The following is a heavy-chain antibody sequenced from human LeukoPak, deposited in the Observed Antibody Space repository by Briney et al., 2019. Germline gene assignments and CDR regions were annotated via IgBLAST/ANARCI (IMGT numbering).Heavy chain of an antibody. D-gene: IGHD2-2*01. V-gene: IGHV1-69*01. CDR2: IIPIFGTA. CDR1: GGTFSSYA. CDR3: ARGVVVVPAATAGSNWFDP. J-gene: IGHJ5*02. Sequence: SVKVSCKASGGTFSSYAISWVRQAPGQGLEWMGGIIPIFGTANYAQKFQGRVTITADESTSTAYMELSSLRSEDTAVYYCARGVVVVPAATAGSNWFDPWGQGTLVTVSS.